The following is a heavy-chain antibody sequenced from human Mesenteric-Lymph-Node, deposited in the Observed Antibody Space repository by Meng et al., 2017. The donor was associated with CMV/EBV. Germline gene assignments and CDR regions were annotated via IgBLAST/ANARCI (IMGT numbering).Heavy chain of an antibody. J-gene: IGHJ4*02. CDR1: GFTFSSYA. D-gene: IGHD2-8*01. V-gene: IGHV3-30-3*01. CDR3: AKDRGGHYDPLGYCTNGVCSFDS. CDR2: ISYDGSNK. Sequence: GESLKISCAASGFTFSSYAMHWVRQAPGKGLEWVAVISYDGSNKYYADSVKGRFTISRDNSKNTLYLQMNSLRAEDTAVYYCAKDRGGHYDPLGYCTNGVCSFDSWGQGTLVTVSS.